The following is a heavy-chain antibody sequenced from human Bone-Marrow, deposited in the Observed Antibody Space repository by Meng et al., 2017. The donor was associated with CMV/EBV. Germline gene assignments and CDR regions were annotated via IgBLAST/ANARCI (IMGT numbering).Heavy chain of an antibody. J-gene: IGHJ5*02. V-gene: IGHV3-74*01. CDR1: GFTFSSYW. CDR3: ARENDNCMDP. CDR2: ISSDGSSG. D-gene: IGHD1-1*01. Sequence: GESLKISCAASGFTFSSYWMHWVRQAPGKGLVWVSRISSDGSSGSYADSVKGRFTVSRDNARNTLYLQMESMTVEDSAVDNGARENDNCMDPWGQGTLVTVYS.